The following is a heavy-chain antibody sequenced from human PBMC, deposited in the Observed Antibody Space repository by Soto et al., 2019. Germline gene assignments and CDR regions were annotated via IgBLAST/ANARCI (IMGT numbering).Heavy chain of an antibody. V-gene: IGHV2-5*02. Sequence: QITLRESGPTRVRPTQTLSLTCTFSGFSLHTSGVGVGWIRQPPGKALEWLALIYWDDDKRYSPSLKSRLSINKDNSENQVVLTMTNMDPVDTATYCCAYRALYSGSYWDWGYFDYWCQGTLITVSS. D-gene: IGHD1-26*01. J-gene: IGHJ4*02. CDR1: GFSLHTSGVG. CDR2: IYWDDDK. CDR3: AYRALYSGSYWDWGYFDY.